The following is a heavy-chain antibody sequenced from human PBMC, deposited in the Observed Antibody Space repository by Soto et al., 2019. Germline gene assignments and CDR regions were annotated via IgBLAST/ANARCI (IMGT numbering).Heavy chain of an antibody. CDR3: AISPGRGFYFHF. Sequence: PGGSLRLSCAESGLTLSYYSMPWVRQAPGKGLEWVSFIGYDGSEKQYADSVKGRFTISRDKSKNTLYLQMNSLRAEDTAVYHCAISPGRGFYFHFWGPGTLVTVSS. V-gene: IGHV3-30*02. CDR1: GLTLSYYS. CDR2: IGYDGSEK. D-gene: IGHD3-10*01. J-gene: IGHJ4*02.